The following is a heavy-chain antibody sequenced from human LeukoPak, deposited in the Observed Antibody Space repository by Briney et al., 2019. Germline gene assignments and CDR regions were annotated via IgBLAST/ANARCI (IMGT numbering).Heavy chain of an antibody. CDR3: ARDGKELGRYFDY. J-gene: IGHJ4*02. CDR2: ISSSSSHI. V-gene: IGHV3-21*01. Sequence: GGSLRLSCAASGFTFSSYSMNWVRQAPGKGLEWVSSISSSSSHIYYADSVKGRFTISRDNAKNSLYLQMNSLRAEDTAVYYCARDGKELGRYFDYWGQGTLVTVSS. CDR1: GFTFSSYS. D-gene: IGHD1-7*01.